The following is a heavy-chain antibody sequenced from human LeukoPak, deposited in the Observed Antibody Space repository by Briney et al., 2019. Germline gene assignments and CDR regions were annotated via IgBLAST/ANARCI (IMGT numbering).Heavy chain of an antibody. Sequence: GGSLRLSCAVSGFTVSSNYMGWVRQAPGKGLEWVSVFYSSGSTYYADSVKGRFTISRDNSENTLFLQMNTLRAEDTAVYYCARKSGGYCSSTSCYTHSRNYYYYYGMDVWGQGTTVTVSS. CDR3: ARKSGGYCSSTSCYTHSRNYYYYYGMDV. D-gene: IGHD2-2*02. CDR1: GFTVSSNY. CDR2: FYSSGST. J-gene: IGHJ6*02. V-gene: IGHV3-53*01.